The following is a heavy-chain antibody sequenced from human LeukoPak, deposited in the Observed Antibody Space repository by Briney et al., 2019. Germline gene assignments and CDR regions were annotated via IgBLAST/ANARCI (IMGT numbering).Heavy chain of an antibody. CDR3: VRHFHGSGYVVDL. D-gene: IGHD6-13*01. V-gene: IGHV4-4*02. Sequence: SETLSLTCAVSGGSISSSHWWSWVRQPPGKGREWNGEIYHSRSTNYNPSINSRVTISVDTTKNQFFLMLTSVAAADTAVYFCVRHFHGSGYVVDLWGQGTLVTVSS. J-gene: IGHJ5*02. CDR2: IYHSRST. CDR1: GGSISSSHW.